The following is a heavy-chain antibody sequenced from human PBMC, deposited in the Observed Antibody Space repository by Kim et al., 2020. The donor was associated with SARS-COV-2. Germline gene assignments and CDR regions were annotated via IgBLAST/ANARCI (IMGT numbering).Heavy chain of an antibody. CDR2: ISYDGSNK. V-gene: IGHV3-30*18. D-gene: IGHD6-19*01. J-gene: IGHJ6*02. Sequence: GGSLRLSCAASGFTFSSYGMHWVRQAPGKGLEWVAVISYDGSNKYYADSVKGRFTISRDNSKNTLYLQMNSLRAEDTAVYYCAKVMGAVAGTLYYYYSMDVWGQGTTVTVSS. CDR3: AKVMGAVAGTLYYYYSMDV. CDR1: GFTFSSYG.